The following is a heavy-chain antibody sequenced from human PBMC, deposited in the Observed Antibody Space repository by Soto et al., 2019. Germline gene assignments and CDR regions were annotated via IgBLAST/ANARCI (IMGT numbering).Heavy chain of an antibody. CDR3: TTVAYGEYVSDY. D-gene: IGHD4-17*01. V-gene: IGHV3-15*01. Sequence: PGGSLRLSCAASGFAFTNAWMTWVRQAPGKALEWIGRIRSQIDGGTTDYAGPVKGRFTISRDDSKNTLYLQMKSLKLEDTAVYYCTTVAYGEYVSDYWGQGTLVTVFS. CDR2: IRSQIDGGTT. CDR1: GFAFTNAW. J-gene: IGHJ4*02.